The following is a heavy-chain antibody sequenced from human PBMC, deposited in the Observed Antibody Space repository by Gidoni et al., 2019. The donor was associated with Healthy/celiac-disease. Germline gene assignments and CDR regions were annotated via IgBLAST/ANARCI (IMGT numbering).Heavy chain of an antibody. Sequence: EVQLVESGGGLVQPGGSLRLSCSASGFTFSSYAMHWVRQAPGKGLEYVSAISSNGGSTYYADSVKGRFTISRDNSKNTLYLQMSSLRAEDTAVYYCVKLKKTAMVAPLHGMDVWGQGTTVTVSS. J-gene: IGHJ6*02. CDR2: ISSNGGST. D-gene: IGHD5-18*01. CDR3: VKLKKTAMVAPLHGMDV. CDR1: GFTFSSYA. V-gene: IGHV3-64D*06.